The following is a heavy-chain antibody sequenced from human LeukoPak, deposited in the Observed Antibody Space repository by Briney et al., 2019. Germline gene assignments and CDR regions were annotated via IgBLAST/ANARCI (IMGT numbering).Heavy chain of an antibody. CDR1: GFTVTSNY. Sequence: GGSLRLSCTVSGFTVTSNYMTWVRQAPGKGLEWVSAISGSGGSTYYADSVKGRFTISRDNSKNTLYLQMNSLRAEDTAVYYCAKDDFMITFAIFLGGSGRFDPWGQGTLVTVSS. CDR3: AKDDFMITFAIFLGGSGRFDP. V-gene: IGHV3-23*01. CDR2: ISGSGGST. J-gene: IGHJ5*02. D-gene: IGHD3-16*01.